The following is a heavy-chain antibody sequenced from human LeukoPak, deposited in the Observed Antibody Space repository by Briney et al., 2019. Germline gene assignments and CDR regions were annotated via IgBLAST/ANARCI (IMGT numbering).Heavy chain of an antibody. V-gene: IGHV3-30*04. CDR3: AKDTGIRGVDY. D-gene: IGHD1-14*01. Sequence: GRSLRLSCAASGFTFSSYAMHWVRQAPGKGLEWVAVISYDGSNKYYADSVKGRFTISRDNSKNTLYLQMNSLRAEDTAVYYCAKDTGIRGVDYWGQGTLVTVSS. J-gene: IGHJ4*02. CDR1: GFTFSSYA. CDR2: ISYDGSNK.